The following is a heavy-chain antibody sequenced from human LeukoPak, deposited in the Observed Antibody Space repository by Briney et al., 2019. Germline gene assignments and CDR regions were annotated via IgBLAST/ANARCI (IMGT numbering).Heavy chain of an antibody. CDR3: ARSGTPMASVD. CDR2: IYTSGST. CDR1: GGSISSGTYY. Sequence: SQTLSLTCTVSGGSISSGTYYWSWIRQPAGKGLEWIGRIYTSGSTSYNPSLKSRVTISVDTSKNQFSLKLSSVTAADTAVYYCARSGTPMASVDWGQGTLVTVSS. D-gene: IGHD5-18*01. V-gene: IGHV4-61*02. J-gene: IGHJ4*02.